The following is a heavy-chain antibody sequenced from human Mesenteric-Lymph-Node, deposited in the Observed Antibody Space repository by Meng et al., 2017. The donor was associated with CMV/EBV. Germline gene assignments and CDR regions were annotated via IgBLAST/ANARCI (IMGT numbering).Heavy chain of an antibody. V-gene: IGHV1-24*01. CDR1: EYPLTELS. CDR2: LDEEDLEP. J-gene: IGHJ3*02. Sequence: ASVKVSCKVLEYPLTELSVHWVRQAPGEGLEWLGGLDEEDLEPMYAQRFQGRVTMTADTSTDTTYMELSGLRLEDTAVYYCATETHTSRTVAFDIWGQRTQVTVSS. D-gene: IGHD2-2*01. CDR3: ATETHTSRTVAFDI.